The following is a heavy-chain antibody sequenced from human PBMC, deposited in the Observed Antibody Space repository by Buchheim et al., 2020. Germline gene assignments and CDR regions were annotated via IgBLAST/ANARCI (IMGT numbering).Heavy chain of an antibody. CDR3: AREFNWNDVADY. CDR1: GFTFSSYS. V-gene: IGHV3-48*04. D-gene: IGHD1-20*01. Sequence: EVQLVESGGGLVQPGGSLRLSCAASGFTFSSYSMNWVRQAPGKGQEWVSYISSSSSTIYYADSVKGRFTISRDNDKNELYLQMNSLRAEDTAVYYCAREFNWNDVADYWGQGTL. J-gene: IGHJ4*02. CDR2: ISSSSSTI.